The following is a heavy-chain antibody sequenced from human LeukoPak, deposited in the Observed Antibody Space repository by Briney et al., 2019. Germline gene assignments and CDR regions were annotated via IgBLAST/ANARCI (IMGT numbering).Heavy chain of an antibody. J-gene: IGHJ4*02. CDR3: VREGEGPLSKDFDY. CDR2: IGPHSTFT. D-gene: IGHD2/OR15-2a*01. Sequence: GASMKVSCKSSGFTFTDHYIHWVRQGPGQGLEWMGYIGPHSTFTSSPQESQGRVTMTRDASMSTAYMELTRLTSDDTAVYYCVREGEGPLSKDFDYWGQGTLVTVSS. V-gene: IGHV1-2*02. CDR1: GFTFTDHY.